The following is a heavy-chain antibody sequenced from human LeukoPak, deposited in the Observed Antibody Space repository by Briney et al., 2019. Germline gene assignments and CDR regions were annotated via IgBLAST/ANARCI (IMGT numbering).Heavy chain of an antibody. J-gene: IGHJ4*02. Sequence: GGSLRLSCVASEFTFSTYGMSWVRQAPGQGLEWVGNINYDVGKTYYVDFVRGLITISKDNAKNSLYLQMNSLTAEDTAVYCCARASGIGTTDYWGQGTLVTVSS. V-gene: IGHV3-7*03. D-gene: IGHD1-1*01. CDR1: EFTFSTYG. CDR3: ARASGIGTTDY. CDR2: INYDVGKT.